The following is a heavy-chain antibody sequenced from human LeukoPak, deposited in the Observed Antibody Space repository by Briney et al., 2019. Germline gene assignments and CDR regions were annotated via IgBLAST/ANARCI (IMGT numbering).Heavy chain of an antibody. D-gene: IGHD3-3*01. CDR2: IYYSGST. CDR3: ARARITIFGVPESRYYFDY. V-gene: IGHV4-31*03. J-gene: IGHJ4*02. Sequence: SETLSLTCTVSGGSISSGGYYWSWIRQHPGKGLEWIGYIYYSGSTYYNPSLKSRVTISVDTSKNQFSLKLSSVTAADTAVYYCARARITIFGVPESRYYFDYWGQGTLVTVSS. CDR1: GGSISSGGYY.